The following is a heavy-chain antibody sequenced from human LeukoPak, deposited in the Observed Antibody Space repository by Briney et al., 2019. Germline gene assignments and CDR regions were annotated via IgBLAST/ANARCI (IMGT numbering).Heavy chain of an antibody. Sequence: SVKVSCKASGGTFSSYAISWVRQAPGQGLEWMGRIIPILGIANYAQKFQGRVTITADKSTSTAYMELSSLRSEDTAVYYCARPVAGTDFDYWGQGTLGTVSS. D-gene: IGHD6-19*01. CDR2: IIPILGIA. J-gene: IGHJ4*02. CDR1: GGTFSSYA. CDR3: ARPVAGTDFDY. V-gene: IGHV1-69*04.